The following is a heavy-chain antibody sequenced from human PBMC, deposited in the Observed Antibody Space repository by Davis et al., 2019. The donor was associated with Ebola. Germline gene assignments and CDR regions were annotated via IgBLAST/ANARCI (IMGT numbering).Heavy chain of an antibody. CDR3: ARGDYDFWSGHYGMDV. CDR2: ISSSSSYI. CDR1: GFTFSSYS. J-gene: IGHJ6*02. D-gene: IGHD3-3*01. Sequence: PGGSLRLSCAASGFTFSSYSMNWVRQAPGKGLEWVSSISSSSSYIYYADSVKGRFTISRDNTKNSLYLQMNSLRAEDTAVYYCARGDYDFWSGHYGMDVWGQGTTVTVSS. V-gene: IGHV3-21*01.